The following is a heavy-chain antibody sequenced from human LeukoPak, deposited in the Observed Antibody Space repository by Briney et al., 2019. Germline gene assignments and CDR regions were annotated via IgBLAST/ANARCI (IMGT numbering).Heavy chain of an antibody. V-gene: IGHV3-11*04. J-gene: IGHJ4*02. CDR1: GFTFSDYY. CDR2: ISSTGTTI. Sequence: PGGSLRLSCAASGFTFSDYYMSWIRQAPGKGLEWVSCISSTGTTIYYADSVKGRFTISRDNAKNSLYLQMNSLRAEDTAVYYCARDGSTNSPHNYDFWSGYPGVRYYFDYWGQGTLVTVSS. CDR3: ARDGSTNSPHNYDFWSGYPGVRYYFDY. D-gene: IGHD3-3*01.